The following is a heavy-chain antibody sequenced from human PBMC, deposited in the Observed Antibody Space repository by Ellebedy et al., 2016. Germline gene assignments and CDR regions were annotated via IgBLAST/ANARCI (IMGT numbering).Heavy chain of an antibody. V-gene: IGHV3-30-3*01. CDR3: ASRKNGYGDYVSAFDI. Sequence: GESLKISXAASGFTFSSYAMHWVRQAPGKGLEWVAVISYDGSNKYYADSVKGRFTISRDNSKNTLYLQMNSLRAEDTAVYYCASRKNGYGDYVSAFDIWGQGTMVTVSS. CDR1: GFTFSSYA. CDR2: ISYDGSNK. D-gene: IGHD4-17*01. J-gene: IGHJ3*02.